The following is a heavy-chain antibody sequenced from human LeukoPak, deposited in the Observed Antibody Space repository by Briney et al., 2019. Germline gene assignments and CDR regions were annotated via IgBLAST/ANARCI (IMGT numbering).Heavy chain of an antibody. Sequence: GASVKVSCRASGFTFTRYYMHWVRQVHGQGLEWMGRINLNTGVTMYQRLFQGRVTLTRDTSINTAYMELNWLTSDHTAVYYCARDYFRSGSSSDAWGQGTLVTVSS. CDR3: ARDYFRSGSSSDA. CDR1: GFTFTRYY. CDR2: INLNTGVT. V-gene: IGHV1-2*02. D-gene: IGHD3-10*01. J-gene: IGHJ1*01.